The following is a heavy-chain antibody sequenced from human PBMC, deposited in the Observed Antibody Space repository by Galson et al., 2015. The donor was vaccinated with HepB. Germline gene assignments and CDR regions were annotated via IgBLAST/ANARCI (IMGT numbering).Heavy chain of an antibody. D-gene: IGHD3-3*01. CDR3: DTLYYDFWSGSSLAYYYYYMDA. V-gene: IGHV3-15*07. CDR1: GFTFRNTW. CDR2: IKRKVVGGTI. Sequence: SLRLSCAASGFTFRNTWMNWVRQAPGKGLEWVGRIKRKVVGGTIDYAAPVKVSFIISRDDSKNLVYMEMNSLKTEDTAVYYCDTLYYDFWSGSSLAYYYYYMDAWGKGTTVAVSS. J-gene: IGHJ6*03.